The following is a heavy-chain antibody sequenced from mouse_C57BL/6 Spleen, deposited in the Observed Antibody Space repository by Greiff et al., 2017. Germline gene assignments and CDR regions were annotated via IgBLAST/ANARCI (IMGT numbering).Heavy chain of an antibody. V-gene: IGHV1-15*01. D-gene: IGHD1-1*01. CDR1: GYTFTNYE. J-gene: IGHJ4*01. Sequence: QVQLQQSVAELVRPGASVTLSCKASGYTFTNYEMPWVKQTPVHGLEWIGALDPETGGNAYTQKFKGKAIMTADQSSTKALLQLRSLTSEAAAVYYCSRNWYDGSSSSAMDYWGQGTSGTVSS. CDR2: LDPETGGN. CDR3: SRNWYDGSSSSAMDY.